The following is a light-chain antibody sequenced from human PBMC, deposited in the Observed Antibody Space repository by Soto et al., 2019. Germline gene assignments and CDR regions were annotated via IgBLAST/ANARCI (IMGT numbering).Light chain of an antibody. CDR2: EVT. Sequence: QSALTQPPSASGSPGQSVTISCTGTSSDVGGYNYVSWYQQHPGKAPKLMIYEVTKRPSGVPDRFSGSKSDNTASLTVSGLQAEDEADYYCSSYAGSNFVVFGGGTKPTVL. V-gene: IGLV2-8*01. CDR1: SSDVGGYNY. CDR3: SSYAGSNFVV. J-gene: IGLJ2*01.